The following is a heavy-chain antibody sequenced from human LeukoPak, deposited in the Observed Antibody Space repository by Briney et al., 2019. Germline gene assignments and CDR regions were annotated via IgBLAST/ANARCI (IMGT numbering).Heavy chain of an antibody. J-gene: IGHJ4*02. V-gene: IGHV4-59*01. CDR2: IYYSGST. CDR3: ASDSSGYSILDY. Sequence: SETLSLTCTVSGGSISSYYWSWIRQPPGKGLEWIGYIYYSGSTNYNPALKSRVTISVDTSKNQFSRKLSSVPAADTAVYYCASDSSGYSILDYWGQGTLVTVSS. CDR1: GGSISSYY. D-gene: IGHD3-22*01.